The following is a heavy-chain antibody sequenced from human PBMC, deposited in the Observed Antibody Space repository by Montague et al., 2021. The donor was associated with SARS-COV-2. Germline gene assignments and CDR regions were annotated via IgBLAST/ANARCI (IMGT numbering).Heavy chain of an antibody. J-gene: IGHJ3*02. CDR2: LYYGGSI. D-gene: IGHD2/OR15-2a*01. V-gene: IGHV4-61*03. CDR3: ARAYYGVNDAFDI. Sequence: SETLSLTCTVSGGSVNSGCLYWSWIRQPPGKGLEWIGHLYYGGSINYNPSLKSRVTISVDTSKNDFSPKLSSVTAADTAVYFCARAYYGVNDAFDIWGHGIVATVSS. CDR1: GGSVNSGCLY.